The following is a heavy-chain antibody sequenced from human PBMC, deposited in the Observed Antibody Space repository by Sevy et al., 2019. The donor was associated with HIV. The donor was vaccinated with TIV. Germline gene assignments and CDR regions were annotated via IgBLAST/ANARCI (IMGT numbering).Heavy chain of an antibody. Sequence: GGSLRLSCAASGFTFSIYTMSWVRQAPGKGLECVSYIVGSGSTIYYADSVKGRFTISRDNAKNSLYLQMNSLRAEDTAVYYCAREVADGPLDIWGQGTMVTVSS. CDR2: IVGSGSTI. CDR1: GFTFSIYT. J-gene: IGHJ3*02. CDR3: AREVADGPLDI. V-gene: IGHV3-48*01. D-gene: IGHD2-15*01.